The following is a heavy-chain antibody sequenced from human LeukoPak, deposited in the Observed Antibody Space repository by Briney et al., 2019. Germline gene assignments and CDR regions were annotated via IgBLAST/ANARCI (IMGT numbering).Heavy chain of an antibody. CDR2: ISSSSSYI. J-gene: IGHJ4*02. D-gene: IGHD4-17*01. CDR1: GFTFSSYS. CDR3: ARADYGEKPYYFDY. Sequence: GGSLRLSCAASGFTFSSYSMNWVRQTPGKGLEWVSSISSSSSYIYYADSVKGRFTISRDNAKNSLYLQMNSLRAEDTAVYYCARADYGEKPYYFDYWGQGTLVTVSS. V-gene: IGHV3-21*01.